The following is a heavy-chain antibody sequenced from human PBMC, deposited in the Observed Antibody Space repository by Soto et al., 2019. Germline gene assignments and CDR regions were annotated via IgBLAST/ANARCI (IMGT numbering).Heavy chain of an antibody. V-gene: IGHV4-39*01. Sequence: ASETLSLTCTVSGDSISSSRYYWGWVRQPPGKGLEWIGSIYYRGSTYYSPSLKSRVTISVDTSKNQFSLKLSSVTAADTAVYYCARPARHYYDSSGYYAWGQGTLVTVSS. CDR2: IYYRGST. D-gene: IGHD3-22*01. J-gene: IGHJ5*02. CDR1: GDSISSSRYY. CDR3: ARPARHYYDSSGYYA.